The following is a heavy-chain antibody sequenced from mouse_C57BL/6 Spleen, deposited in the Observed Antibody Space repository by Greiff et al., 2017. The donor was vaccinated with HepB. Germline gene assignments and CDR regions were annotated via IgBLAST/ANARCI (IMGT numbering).Heavy chain of an antibody. D-gene: IGHD2-5*01. CDR3: ADSNQGAMDY. V-gene: IGHV1-82*01. Sequence: VKLQQSGPELVKPGASVKISCKASGYAFSSSWMNWVKQRPGKGLEWIGRIYPGDGDTNYNGKFKGKATLTADKSSSTAYMQLSSLTSEDSAVYFCADSNQGAMDYWGQGTSVTVSS. CDR1: GYAFSSSW. J-gene: IGHJ4*01. CDR2: IYPGDGDT.